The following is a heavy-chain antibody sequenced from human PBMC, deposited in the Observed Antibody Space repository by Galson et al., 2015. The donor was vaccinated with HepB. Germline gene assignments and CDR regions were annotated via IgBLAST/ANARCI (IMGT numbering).Heavy chain of an antibody. J-gene: IGHJ2*01. CDR2: ISAYNGHT. CDR1: GYTFTSYG. CDR3: ARGTHYGDPGGWYFDF. Sequence: SVKVSCKASGYTFTSYGISWVRQAPGEGLECMGWISAYNGHTRYSQKFQDRVTMTTDTSTSTAYMELRSLTSDDTAVYYCARGTHYGDPGGWYFDFWGRGTLVTVSP. V-gene: IGHV1-18*01. D-gene: IGHD4-17*01.